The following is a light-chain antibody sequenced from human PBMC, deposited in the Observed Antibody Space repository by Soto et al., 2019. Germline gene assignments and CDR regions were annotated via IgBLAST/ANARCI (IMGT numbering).Light chain of an antibody. CDR1: SSDVGNYNY. CDR3: SSYTSSSTLV. J-gene: IGLJ2*01. Sequence: QYALTQPASVSGSPGQSITISCTGTSSDVGNYNYVSWYQHHPGKAPKLMIYAVSNRPSGVSNRFSGSKSGNTASLTISGLQAEDGADYYSSSYTSSSTLVFGGGTKLTVL. V-gene: IGLV2-14*01. CDR2: AVS.